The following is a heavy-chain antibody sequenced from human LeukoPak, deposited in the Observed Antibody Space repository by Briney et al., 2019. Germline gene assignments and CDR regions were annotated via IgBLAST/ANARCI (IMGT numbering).Heavy chain of an antibody. D-gene: IGHD3-16*02. J-gene: IGHJ4*02. CDR2: INPNSGGT. CDR1: GYTFTGYY. Sequence: GASVKVSCKASGYTFTGYYMHWVRQAPGQGLEWMGWINPNSGGTNYAQKFQGRVTMTTDTSTSTAYMELRSLRSDDTAVYYCARGHYYDYVWGSYRPLVGPIHFDYWGQGTLVTVSS. CDR3: ARGHYYDYVWGSYRPLVGPIHFDY. V-gene: IGHV1-2*02.